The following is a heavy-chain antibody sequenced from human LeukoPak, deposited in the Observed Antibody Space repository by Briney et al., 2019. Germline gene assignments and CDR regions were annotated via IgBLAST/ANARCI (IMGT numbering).Heavy chain of an antibody. J-gene: IGHJ4*02. Sequence: PGGSLRLSCAASGFTFSSYWMHWFRQLPGKGLVWVSRINSDGSSTSYADSVKGRFTISRDNAKNTLYLQMNSLRAEDTAVYSCARGRDTAMDYWGQGTLVTVSS. CDR2: INSDGSST. CDR1: GFTFSSYW. CDR3: ARGRDTAMDY. D-gene: IGHD5-18*01. V-gene: IGHV3-74*01.